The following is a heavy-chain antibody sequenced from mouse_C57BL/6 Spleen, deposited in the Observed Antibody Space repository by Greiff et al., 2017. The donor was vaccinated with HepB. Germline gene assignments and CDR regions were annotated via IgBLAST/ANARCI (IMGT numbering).Heavy chain of an antibody. CDR2: INPNNGGT. V-gene: IGHV1-18*01. Sequence: EVQLQQSGPELVKPGASVKIPCKASGYTFTDYHMDWVKQSHGKSLEWIGDINPNNGGTIYNQKFKGKATLTVDKSSSTAYMDLRSLTSEDTAVYYCARRGYYGSSYLWYFDVWGTRTTVTVSS. J-gene: IGHJ1*03. CDR3: ARRGYYGSSYLWYFDV. CDR1: GYTFTDYH. D-gene: IGHD1-1*01.